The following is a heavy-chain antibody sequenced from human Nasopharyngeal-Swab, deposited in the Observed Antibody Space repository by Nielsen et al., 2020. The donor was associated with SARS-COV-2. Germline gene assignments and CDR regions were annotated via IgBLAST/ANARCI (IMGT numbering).Heavy chain of an antibody. CDR1: GYSFTTFW. D-gene: IGHD2-15*01. CDR3: ARLRGSAFYYYYLDV. CDR2: IYPDDSDT. Sequence: GESLKISCKGSGYSFTTFWITWVRQMPGKGLEWMGIIYPDDSDTRYSPSFQGQVTFSVAKSTSTAYLQWSSLKASDTAMYYCARLRGSAFYYYYLDVWGKGTTVTVSS. J-gene: IGHJ6*03. V-gene: IGHV5-51*01.